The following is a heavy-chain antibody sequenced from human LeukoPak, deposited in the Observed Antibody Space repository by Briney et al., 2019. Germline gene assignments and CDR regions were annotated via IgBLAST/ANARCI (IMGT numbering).Heavy chain of an antibody. Sequence: PSETLSLTCTVSGGSISSYYWSWIRQPPGKGLEWIGYIYYSGSTNYNPSLKSRVTISVDTSKNQFSLKLSSVTATDTAVYYCARQAVLSRDYYYYYMDVWGEGTTVTVSS. CDR1: GGSISSYY. CDR2: IYYSGST. CDR3: ARQAVLSRDYYYYYMDV. D-gene: IGHD6-25*01. V-gene: IGHV4-59*08. J-gene: IGHJ6*03.